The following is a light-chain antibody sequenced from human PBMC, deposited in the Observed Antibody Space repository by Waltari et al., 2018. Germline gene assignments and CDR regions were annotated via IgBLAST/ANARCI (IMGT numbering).Light chain of an antibody. CDR2: ANV. Sequence: QSVLTQPPSVSGAPGQRVTISCSGSTSNIGAPYDVNWYQQHPGTAPKLLIFANVHRPSGVPDRLSGSKSGTSASLAITGLQAEDEADYYCQSYDRRLEVIFGGGTKLAVL. V-gene: IGLV1-40*01. CDR3: QSYDRRLEVI. J-gene: IGLJ2*01. CDR1: TSNIGAPYD.